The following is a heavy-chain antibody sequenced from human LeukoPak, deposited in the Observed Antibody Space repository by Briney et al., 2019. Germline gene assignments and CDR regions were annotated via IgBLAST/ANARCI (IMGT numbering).Heavy chain of an antibody. J-gene: IGHJ5*02. CDR1: GFSFGSYS. CDR3: ARDLGQYYDTSDNWFDP. D-gene: IGHD3-22*01. Sequence: PGGSLRLSCAASGFSFGSYSMNWVRQAPGKGLEWVSSISSTSRSSYIFYAESVEGRFTISRDNAKNTLNLQMNSLRAEDTAVYYCARDLGQYYDTSDNWFDPWGQGTLVTVSS. CDR2: ISSTSRSSYI. V-gene: IGHV3-21*01.